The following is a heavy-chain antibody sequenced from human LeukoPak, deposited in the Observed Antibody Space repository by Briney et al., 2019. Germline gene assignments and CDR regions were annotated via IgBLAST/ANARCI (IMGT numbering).Heavy chain of an antibody. Sequence: GSLRLSCAASGFTVSSNYMSWVRQAPGKGLEWVSVIYSGGSTYYADSVKGRFTISRDNSKNTLYLQMNSLRAEDTAVYYCARDRIQLWSLDAFDIWGQGTMVTVSS. V-gene: IGHV3-66*01. CDR1: GFTVSSNY. J-gene: IGHJ3*02. D-gene: IGHD5-18*01. CDR2: IYSGGST. CDR3: ARDRIQLWSLDAFDI.